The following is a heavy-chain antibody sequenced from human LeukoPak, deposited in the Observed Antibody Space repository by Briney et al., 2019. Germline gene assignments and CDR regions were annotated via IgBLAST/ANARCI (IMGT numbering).Heavy chain of an antibody. Sequence: SETLSLTCAVYGGSFRGSSWTGIAKPPGKGRDWLGEINHSGSTNYNPSLKSRVTISVDTSKNQFSLKLSSVTAADTAVYYCARGGRSLVAAQFDLWGRGTLVTVSS. CDR3: ARGGRSLVAAQFDL. CDR1: GGSFRGSS. CDR2: INHSGST. J-gene: IGHJ2*01. D-gene: IGHD2-15*01. V-gene: IGHV4-34*01.